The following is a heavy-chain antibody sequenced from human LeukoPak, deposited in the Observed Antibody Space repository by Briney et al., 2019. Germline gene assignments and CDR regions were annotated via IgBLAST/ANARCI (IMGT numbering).Heavy chain of an antibody. D-gene: IGHD6-13*01. CDR2: INHSGST. V-gene: IGHV4-34*01. Sequence: PSETLSLTCAVYGGSFSGYYWSWIRQPPGKGLEWIGEINHSGSTNYNPSLKSRVTISVDTSKNQFSLKLSSVTAADTAVYYCARGPRGSSWGYYYYYYYMDVWGKGTTVTVSS. J-gene: IGHJ6*03. CDR3: ARGPRGSSWGYYYYYYYMDV. CDR1: GGSFSGYY.